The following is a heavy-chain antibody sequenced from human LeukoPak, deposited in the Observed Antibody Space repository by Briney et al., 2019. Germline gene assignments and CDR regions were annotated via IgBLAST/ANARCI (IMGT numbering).Heavy chain of an antibody. D-gene: IGHD3-16*02. CDR2: INYSGST. Sequence: SETLSLTCTVSGGSISSYYWSWIRQPPGKGLEWIGYINYSGSTNYNPSLKSRVTMSVDTSKNQFSLKLSSVTAADTAVYYCARYRAFDIWGQGTMVTVSS. CDR3: ARYRAFDI. CDR1: GGSISSYY. V-gene: IGHV4-59*12. J-gene: IGHJ3*02.